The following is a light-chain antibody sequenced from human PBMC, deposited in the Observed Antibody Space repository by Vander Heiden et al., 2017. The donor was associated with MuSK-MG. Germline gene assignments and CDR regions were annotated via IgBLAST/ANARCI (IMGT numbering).Light chain of an antibody. CDR3: QKYNSAPFT. J-gene: IGKJ4*01. V-gene: IGKV1-27*01. CDR1: QGISNY. CDR2: AAS. Sequence: DIQLTESPSSLPASVGDRVTITCQASQGISNYLAWYQQKPGKVPKLLIYAASTVQSGVPSRFSGSGSGTDFTLTISSLQPEDVATYYCQKYNSAPFTFGRGTKVEIK.